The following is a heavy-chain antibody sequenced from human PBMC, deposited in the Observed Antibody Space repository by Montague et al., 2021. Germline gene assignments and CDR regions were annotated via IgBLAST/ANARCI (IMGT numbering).Heavy chain of an antibody. CDR2: MFYGGAT. CDR1: SGSIFHAH. V-gene: IGHV4-59*08. Sequence: SETLSLTCTVSSGSIFHAHWSWVRQHPGKGLEWLGSMFYGGATSNNPSLKSRVTMSIDTSTNQFSLKLSFVTAADTAVYYCAEQDYFVSVTSYKGFDPWGQGILVTVSS. CDR3: AEQDYFVSVTSYKGFDP. D-gene: IGHD3-10*01. J-gene: IGHJ5*02.